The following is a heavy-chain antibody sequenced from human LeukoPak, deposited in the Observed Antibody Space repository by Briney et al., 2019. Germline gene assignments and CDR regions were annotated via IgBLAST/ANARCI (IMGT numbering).Heavy chain of an antibody. V-gene: IGHV4-59*01. CDR2: IYYSGST. Sequence: SETLSLTCTVSGGSISSYHLNWIRQPPGEGLEWIGYIYYSGSTNYNPSLKSRVTISVDTPKNQFSLKLSSVTAADTAVYYCARGLEYYYYYYAMDVWGQGTTVTVSS. J-gene: IGHJ6*02. D-gene: IGHD1-1*01. CDR3: ARGLEYYYYYYAMDV. CDR1: GGSISSYH.